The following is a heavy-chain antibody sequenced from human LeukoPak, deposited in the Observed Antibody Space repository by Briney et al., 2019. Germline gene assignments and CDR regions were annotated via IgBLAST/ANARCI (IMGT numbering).Heavy chain of an antibody. CDR1: GFTFSSYA. CDR2: ISGSGAAT. V-gene: IGHV3-23*01. D-gene: IGHD2-8*01. Sequence: GGALRLSCAVSGFTFSSYAMNWGRQAPGKGLEWVSGISGSGAATYYEGSVKGRFTTYRDNSKITLYRQMNSLRAEDTAVYYCAKMVREFYTISYYFDYWGQGTLVTV. J-gene: IGHJ4*02. CDR3: AKMVREFYTISYYFDY.